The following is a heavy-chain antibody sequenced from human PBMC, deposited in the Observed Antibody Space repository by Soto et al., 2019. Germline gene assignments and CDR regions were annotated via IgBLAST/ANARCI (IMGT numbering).Heavy chain of an antibody. CDR2: ISNDGSNE. D-gene: IGHD3-10*01. V-gene: IGHV3-30*18. Sequence: PGWSLRLSCAASGFTFSSYAMSWVRQAPGKGLEWVARISNDGSNEYYVDSVKGRFTISRDNSKNTLYLQMDSLRAEDTAVYYCAKGEVRGIIPSYFDYWGLGTMVTVSS. CDR3: AKGEVRGIIPSYFDY. J-gene: IGHJ4*02. CDR1: GFTFSSYA.